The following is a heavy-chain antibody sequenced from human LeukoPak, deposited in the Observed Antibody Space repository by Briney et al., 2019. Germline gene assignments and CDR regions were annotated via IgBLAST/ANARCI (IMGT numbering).Heavy chain of an antibody. Sequence: ASVKVSCKASGYTFTSYGISRVRQAPGQGLEWMGWISVYNGNTNYEEKLQGRVTMTTDTSRSTAYMELRSLRSDDTAVYYCARVSRDGYNFDYWGQGTLVTVSS. CDR1: GYTFTSYG. CDR3: ARVSRDGYNFDY. V-gene: IGHV1-18*01. D-gene: IGHD5-24*01. J-gene: IGHJ4*02. CDR2: ISVYNGNT.